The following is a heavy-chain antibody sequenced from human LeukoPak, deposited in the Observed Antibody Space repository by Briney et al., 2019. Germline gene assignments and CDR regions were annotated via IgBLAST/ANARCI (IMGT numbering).Heavy chain of an antibody. J-gene: IGHJ3*02. CDR1: GFTFSSYG. V-gene: IGHV3-30*03. CDR2: ISYDGSNK. Sequence: PGRSLRLSCAASGFTFSSYGMHWVRQAPGKGLEWVAVISYDGSNKYYADSVKGRFTISRDNSKNTLYLQMNSLRAEDTAVYYCARSSDAFDIWGQGTTVTVSS. CDR3: ARSSDAFDI.